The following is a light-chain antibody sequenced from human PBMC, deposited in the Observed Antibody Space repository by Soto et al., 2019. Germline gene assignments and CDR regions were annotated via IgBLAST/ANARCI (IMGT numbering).Light chain of an antibody. CDR2: DAS. CDR1: QSISIW. CDR3: QQYNTYWT. J-gene: IGKJ1*01. V-gene: IGKV1-5*01. Sequence: DIQMTQSPSTLSASVGDRVTITCRASQSISIWLAWYQQKPGKAPKLLIYDASSLESGVPSRFSGSGSGTEFTLTINSLQPDDFATYYCQQYNTYWTFGQGTKVDIK.